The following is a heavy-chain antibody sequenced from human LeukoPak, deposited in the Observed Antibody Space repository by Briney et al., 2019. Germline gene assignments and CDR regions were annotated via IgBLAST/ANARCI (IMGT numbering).Heavy chain of an antibody. Sequence: GGSLRLSCAASGFTFSSYAMSWVRQAPGKGLEWVSAISGSGGSTYYADSVKGRFTISRDNSKNTLYLQMNSLRAEDTAVYYCAKGAYCSGGSCYSYYFDYWGQGTLVTVSS. J-gene: IGHJ4*02. D-gene: IGHD2-15*01. V-gene: IGHV3-23*01. CDR1: GFTFSSYA. CDR2: ISGSGGST. CDR3: AKGAYCSGGSCYSYYFDY.